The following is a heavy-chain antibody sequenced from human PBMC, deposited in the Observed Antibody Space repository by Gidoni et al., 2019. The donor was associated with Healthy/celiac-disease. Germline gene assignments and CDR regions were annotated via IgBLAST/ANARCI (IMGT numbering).Heavy chain of an antibody. D-gene: IGHD3-10*01. V-gene: IGHV4-61*02. J-gene: IGHJ4*02. Sequence: QVQLQASRPGLVKPSQTLSLTCTVPAGSISSGSYYWSWMRQPAGKGLEWIGRIDTSGSTNYNPSLKSRVTISVDTSKNQFSLKLSSVTAADTAVYYCASGQDPSSSGDDYWGQGTLVTVSS. CDR3: ASGQDPSSSGDDY. CDR1: AGSISSGSYY. CDR2: IDTSGST.